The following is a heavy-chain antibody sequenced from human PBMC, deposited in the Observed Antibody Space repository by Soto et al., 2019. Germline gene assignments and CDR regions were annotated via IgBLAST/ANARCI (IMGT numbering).Heavy chain of an antibody. D-gene: IGHD5-12*01. CDR1: GFTFNNYW. CDR2: INSAGSII. V-gene: IGHV3-74*01. Sequence: EVQLVESGGGLVQPGGSLRLSCAASGFTFNNYWMHWVRQAPGKGLVWVSRINSAGSIISYADSVKRRFTISRDNAKNTLYLQVNSLRAEDTAVYYCVANSGYDYWGQGTLVTVSS. J-gene: IGHJ4*02. CDR3: VANSGYDY.